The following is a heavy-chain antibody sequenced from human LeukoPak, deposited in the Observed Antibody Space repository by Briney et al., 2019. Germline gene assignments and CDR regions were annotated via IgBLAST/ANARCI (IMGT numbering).Heavy chain of an antibody. Sequence: SETLSLTCTVSGGSISSGGYYWSWIRQHPGKGLEWIGTIYRSGKTYYNPSLKSRVTISLDTSKNHFSLKLSSVTAADTAVYYCARDRPVGATDAFDIWGQGTMVTVSS. V-gene: IGHV4-31*03. J-gene: IGHJ3*02. CDR3: ARDRPVGATDAFDI. CDR1: GGSISSGGYY. CDR2: IYRSGKT. D-gene: IGHD1-26*01.